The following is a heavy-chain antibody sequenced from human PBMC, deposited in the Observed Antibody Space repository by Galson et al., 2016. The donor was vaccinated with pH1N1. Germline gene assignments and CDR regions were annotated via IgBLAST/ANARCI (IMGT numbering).Heavy chain of an antibody. D-gene: IGHD6-13*01. CDR2: FYPEDGET. V-gene: IGHV1-24*01. CDR3: AKLSSTSGWYNGWYFDL. Sequence: SVKVSCKASGNTLTDLSIHWVRRAPGKGLEWMGGFYPEDGETLYTQRLPQRFQGRLAVTEDTSTDTAYLELSSLRPEDTAIYYCAKLSSTSGWYNGWYFDLWGLGTLVTVSS. CDR1: GNTLTDLS. J-gene: IGHJ2*01.